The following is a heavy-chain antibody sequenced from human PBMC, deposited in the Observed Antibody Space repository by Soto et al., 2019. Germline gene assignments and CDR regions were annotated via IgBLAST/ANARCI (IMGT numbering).Heavy chain of an antibody. J-gene: IGHJ4*02. D-gene: IGHD5-18*01. CDR3: AREDVDTGL. V-gene: IGHV1-8*01. Sequence: EASVKVSCKASGYSFTGLDINWVRQTTGQGLEWMGWMQPSSGRTGYAQKFQGRLTMTTDASTSTAYMDLRSLRPDDTAVYYCAREDVDTGLRGQGTRVTVSS. CDR1: GYSFTGLD. CDR2: MQPSSGRT.